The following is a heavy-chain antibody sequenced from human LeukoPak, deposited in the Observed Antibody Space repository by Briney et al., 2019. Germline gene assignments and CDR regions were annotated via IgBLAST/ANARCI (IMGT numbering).Heavy chain of an antibody. Sequence: GRSLRLSCAAAGFTFGIYWMGSVRQAAGNWLGWVANIKQDGPEKSHVDSGKGRFTISRANAKNSQYLQMTSLRAEDTAVYYSARDHGGWYFGYFDGWGQGTLVTVSS. V-gene: IGHV3-7*01. D-gene: IGHD6-19*01. CDR1: GFTFGIYW. CDR2: IKQDGPEK. J-gene: IGHJ4*02. CDR3: ARDHGGWYFGYFDG.